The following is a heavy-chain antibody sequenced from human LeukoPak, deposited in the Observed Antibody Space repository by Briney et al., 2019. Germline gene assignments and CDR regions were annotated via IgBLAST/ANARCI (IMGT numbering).Heavy chain of an antibody. J-gene: IGHJ4*02. V-gene: IGHV4-59*01. Sequence: PSETLSLTCTVSGGSISTYSWNWIRQPPGKGLEWIGYIYYSEKTNYNPSLKSRVTISVDTSKNQFSLKLSSVTAADTAVYYCATKIAAAGSTFFDYWGQGTLVTVSS. CDR1: GGSISTYS. D-gene: IGHD6-13*01. CDR3: ATKIAAAGSTFFDY. CDR2: IYYSEKT.